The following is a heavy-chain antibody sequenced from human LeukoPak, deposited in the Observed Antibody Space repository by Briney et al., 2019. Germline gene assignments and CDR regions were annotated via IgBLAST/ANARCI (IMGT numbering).Heavy chain of an antibody. V-gene: IGHV3-23*01. Sequence: GGSLRLSCAASGFTFSSYAMSWVRQAPGKGLEWVSAISGSGGSTYYADSVKGRFTISRDNSKNTLYLQMNSRRAEDTAVYYCAKDPPECSGGSCYYFDYWGQGTLVTVSS. D-gene: IGHD2-15*01. CDR3: AKDPPECSGGSCYYFDY. J-gene: IGHJ4*02. CDR1: GFTFSSYA. CDR2: ISGSGGST.